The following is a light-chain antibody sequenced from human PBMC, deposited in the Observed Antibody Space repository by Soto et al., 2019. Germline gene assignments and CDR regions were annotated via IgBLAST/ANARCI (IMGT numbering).Light chain of an antibody. CDR1: QSISNN. CDR2: GAS. V-gene: IGKV3-15*01. J-gene: IGKJ1*01. CDR3: QKYNNAPRT. Sequence: EIVMTQSPATLSVSPGERATLSCRASQSISNNLAWYHQRPGQAPRLLIYGASTRATGIPARFSGSGSGTEFTLTISSLQSEDFAVYYCQKYNNAPRTFGQGTKVEI.